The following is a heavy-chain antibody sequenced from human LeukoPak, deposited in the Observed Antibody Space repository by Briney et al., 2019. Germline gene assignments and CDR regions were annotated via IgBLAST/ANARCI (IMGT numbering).Heavy chain of an antibody. CDR1: GFTFSDHY. CDR2: TRNKANSYTT. D-gene: IGHD6-19*01. Sequence: GGSLRLSCAASGFTFSDHYMDWVRQAPGKGLEWVGRTRNKANSYTTEYAASVKGRFTISRDDSKNSLYLQMNNLKTEDTAVYYCARDLQGREDAAVGDYWGQGTRVIVSS. CDR3: ARDLQGREDAAVGDY. V-gene: IGHV3-72*01. J-gene: IGHJ4*02.